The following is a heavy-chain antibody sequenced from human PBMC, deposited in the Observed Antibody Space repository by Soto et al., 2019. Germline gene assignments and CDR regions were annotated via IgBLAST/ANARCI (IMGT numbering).Heavy chain of an antibody. D-gene: IGHD1-7*01. V-gene: IGHV3-15*07. CDR3: TTELQKRRCTWNFY. Sequence: EVQLAVSGGGFVKPGGSLRLSCAVSGFSFSDAWLNWVRQAPGKGLEWVGRIKTKSDSAATDYAAPAKARFIITRADSQKMLFLQLKSLQAQDTAVYYWTTELQKRRCTWNFYWGQGTLFTVSS. CDR1: GFSFSDAW. J-gene: IGHJ4*02. CDR2: IKTKSDSAAT.